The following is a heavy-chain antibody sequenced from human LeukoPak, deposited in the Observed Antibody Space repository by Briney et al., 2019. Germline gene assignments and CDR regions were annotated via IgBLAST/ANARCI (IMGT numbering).Heavy chain of an antibody. CDR1: GGSFSGHY. V-gene: IGHV4-34*01. CDR2: INHSGST. CDR3: ARGRSWFDP. Sequence: PSETLSLTCAVYGGSFSGHYWTWIRQPPGKGLEWIGEINHSGSTNYNPSLKSRVTISVDTSKNQFSLKLSSVTAADTAVYYCARGRSWFDPWGQGTLVTVSS. J-gene: IGHJ5*02.